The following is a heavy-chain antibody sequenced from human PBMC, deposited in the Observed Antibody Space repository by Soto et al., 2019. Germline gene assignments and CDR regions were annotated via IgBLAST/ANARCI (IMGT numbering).Heavy chain of an antibody. J-gene: IGHJ3*02. V-gene: IGHV3-9*01. CDR1: GFTFDDYA. D-gene: IGHD5-12*01. CDR2: ISWNSGSI. Sequence: EVQLVESGGGLVQPGRSLRLSCAASGFTFDDYAMHWVRQAPGKGLERVSGISWNSGSIGYADSVKGRFSISRDNAKNSLYLQMNSLRAEDTALYYCAKDVYSGYEHDAFDIWGQGTMVTVSS. CDR3: AKDVYSGYEHDAFDI.